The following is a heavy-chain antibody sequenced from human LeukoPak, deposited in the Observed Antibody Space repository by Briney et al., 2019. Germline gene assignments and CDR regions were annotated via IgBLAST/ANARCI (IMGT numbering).Heavy chain of an antibody. V-gene: IGHV4-61*02. D-gene: IGHD3-10*01. CDR3: ARTVLTMVRGAEFDY. CDR2: IYTSGST. J-gene: IGHJ4*02. CDR1: GGSISSGSHY. Sequence: SETLSLTCTVSGGSISSGSHYWSWIRQPARKGLEWIGRIYTSGSTNYNPSLKSRVTISVDTSKNQFSLKLSSVTAADTSVYYCARTVLTMVRGAEFDYWGQGTLVTVSS.